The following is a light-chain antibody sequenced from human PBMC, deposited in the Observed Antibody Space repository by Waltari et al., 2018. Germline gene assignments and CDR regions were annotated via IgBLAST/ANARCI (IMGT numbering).Light chain of an antibody. CDR3: AAWDDRLNGCV. CDR2: SNS. Sequence: QSVLTQPPSASGTPGQGVTISCSGSRSNIGSNTANWYQQLPGMAPKLLIFSNSQRPSGVPDRFSGSKSGTSASLAISGLQSEDEADYYCAAWDDRLNGCVFGGGTKLTVL. CDR1: RSNIGSNT. V-gene: IGLV1-44*01. J-gene: IGLJ3*02.